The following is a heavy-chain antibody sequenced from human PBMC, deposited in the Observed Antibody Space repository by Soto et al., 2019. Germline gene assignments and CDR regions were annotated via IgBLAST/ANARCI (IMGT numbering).Heavy chain of an antibody. V-gene: IGHV4-61*01. CDR2: VDHTGRT. Sequence: SDTLSLTCTDSGGSFKSGSYYWSWIRQPPGKGLEWIGYVDHTGRTNYNPSLKSRVSISMDTSKSQFSLDLDSVTAADTAVYFCARDFDYFDNWGQGTLVTVSS. CDR1: GGSFKSGSYY. J-gene: IGHJ4*02. CDR3: ARDFDYFDN. D-gene: IGHD3-3*01.